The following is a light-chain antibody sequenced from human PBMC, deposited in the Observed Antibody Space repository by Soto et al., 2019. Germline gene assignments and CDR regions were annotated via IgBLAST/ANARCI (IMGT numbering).Light chain of an antibody. CDR1: QSVSSN. CDR3: QQHNSWVWT. J-gene: IGKJ1*01. CDR2: GAS. Sequence: EIVMTQSPATLSVSPGERATLSCRASQSVSSNLAWYQQKPGQAPRLLIYGASTRATGIPARFSGSGSGTEFTLTISSLQSEDFAFYYCQQHNSWVWTLGQGTKVDIK. V-gene: IGKV3-15*01.